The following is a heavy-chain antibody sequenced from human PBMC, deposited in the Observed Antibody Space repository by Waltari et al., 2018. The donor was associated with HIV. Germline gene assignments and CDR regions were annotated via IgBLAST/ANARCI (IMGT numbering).Heavy chain of an antibody. Sequence: EVQLVESGGGLVKPGGSLRLSCEASGFTFSSYTMNWVRQAPGKGLEWVSSISSSSSDIYYAVSVKDRFTISRDNAKNSLFLQMSSLRAEDMAVYYCARASRGVAVAGFDYWGQGILVTVSS. CDR3: ARASRGVAVAGFDY. D-gene: IGHD6-19*01. J-gene: IGHJ4*02. CDR2: ISSSSSDI. CDR1: GFTFSSYT. V-gene: IGHV3-21*01.